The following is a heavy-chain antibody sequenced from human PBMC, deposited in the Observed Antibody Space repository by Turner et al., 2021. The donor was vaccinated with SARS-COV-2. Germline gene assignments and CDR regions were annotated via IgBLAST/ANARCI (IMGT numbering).Heavy chain of an antibody. V-gene: IGHV3-30*18. CDR3: AKDLGRYCSGGSCYSGYFDY. D-gene: IGHD2-15*01. CDR1: GFTFSSDG. CDR2: ISYDGSNK. J-gene: IGHJ4*02. Sequence: QVQLVESGGGVVQPGRALRLSCAASGFTFSSDGMHWVRQAPGKGLEWVAVISYDGSNKYYEDSVKGRFTISRDNSKNTLYLQMNSLRAEDTAVYYCAKDLGRYCSGGSCYSGYFDYWGQGTLVTVSS.